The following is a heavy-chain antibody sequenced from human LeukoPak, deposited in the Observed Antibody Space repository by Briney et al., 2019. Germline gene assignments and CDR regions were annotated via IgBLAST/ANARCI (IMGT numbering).Heavy chain of an antibody. CDR3: ARVGILRFPSNWFDP. D-gene: IGHD3-3*01. Sequence: SETLSLTCTVSGASISSYYWSWIRQPPGKGLEWIGYIYYSGSTRYSPSLKSRVTISVDTSKNQFSLKLSSVTAADTAVYYCARVGILRFPSNWFDPWGKGTLVTVSS. V-gene: IGHV4-59*01. CDR2: IYYSGST. CDR1: GASISSYY. J-gene: IGHJ5*02.